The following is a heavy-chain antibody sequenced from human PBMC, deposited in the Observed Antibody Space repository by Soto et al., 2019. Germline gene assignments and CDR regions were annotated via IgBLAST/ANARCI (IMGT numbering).Heavy chain of an antibody. V-gene: IGHV3-7*01. CDR1: GLNFHWYW. CDR3: ARDSGYGEGNSVNHYIDY. D-gene: IGHD3-10*01. Sequence: GGSLRLSCAAPGLNFHWYWMSWVRQAPGKGLEWLATIKTDASEKKYVDSVKGRFTMSRDNAKNSVYLQMDSLRTEDTAVYCCARDSGYGEGNSVNHYIDYWGHGTLVTVSS. CDR2: IKTDASEK. J-gene: IGHJ4*01.